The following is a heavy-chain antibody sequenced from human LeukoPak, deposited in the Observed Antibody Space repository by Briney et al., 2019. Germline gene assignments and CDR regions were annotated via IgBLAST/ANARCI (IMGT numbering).Heavy chain of an antibody. V-gene: IGHV4-59*08. CDR1: GVSITSYY. CDR3: ARLVYPNPPTVVSGYYFDY. J-gene: IGHJ4*02. CDR2: SYYSGST. D-gene: IGHD4-23*01. Sequence: PSETLSLTCTVSGVSITSYYWSWIRQPPRKGMERIGYSYYSGSTNYNPSLKSRVTISVDMSKNQFSLKLSSVTAADTAVYYCARLVYPNPPTVVSGYYFDYWGQGTLVTVSS.